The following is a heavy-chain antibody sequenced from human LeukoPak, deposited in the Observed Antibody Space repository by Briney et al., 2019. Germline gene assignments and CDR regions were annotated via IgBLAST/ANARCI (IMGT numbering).Heavy chain of an antibody. J-gene: IGHJ4*02. CDR2: IWCDGSNK. Sequence: QPGGSLRLSCAASGFTFSSYGMHWVRQAPGKGLEWVAVIWCDGSNKYYADSVKGRFTISRDNSKNTLYLQMNSLRAEDTAVYYCAKKGFRVDFDYWGQGTLVTVSS. D-gene: IGHD2/OR15-2a*01. V-gene: IGHV3-33*06. CDR3: AKKGFRVDFDY. CDR1: GFTFSSYG.